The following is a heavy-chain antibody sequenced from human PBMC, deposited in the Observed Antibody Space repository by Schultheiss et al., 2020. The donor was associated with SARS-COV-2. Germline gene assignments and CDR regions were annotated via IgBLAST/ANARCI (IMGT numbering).Heavy chain of an antibody. CDR3: ARDYYDFWSGYYTGMGYYYYYYMDV. D-gene: IGHD3-3*01. CDR2: ISGSGGST. CDR1: GFTFSSYG. J-gene: IGHJ6*03. Sequence: GESLKISCAASGFTFSSYGMHWVRQAPGKGLEWVSAISGSGGSTYYADSVKGRFTISRDNSKNTLYLQMNSLRAEDTAVYYCARDYYDFWSGYYTGMGYYYYYYMDVWGKGTTVTVSS. V-gene: IGHV3-NL1*01.